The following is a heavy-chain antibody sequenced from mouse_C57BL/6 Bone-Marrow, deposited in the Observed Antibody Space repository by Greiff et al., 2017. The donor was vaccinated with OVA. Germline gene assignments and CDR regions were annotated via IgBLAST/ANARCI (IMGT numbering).Heavy chain of an antibody. CDR3: AGELAWFAY. J-gene: IGHJ3*01. V-gene: IGHV12-3*01. D-gene: IGHD4-1*01. Sequence: VHLVESGPGLVKPSQSLFLTCSITGFPITSGYYWIWIRQSPGKPLEWMGYITHSGETFYNPSLQSPISITRETSKNQFFLQLNSVTTGDTAMYYCAGELAWFAYWGQGTLVTVSA. CDR1: GFPITSGYY. CDR2: ITHSGET.